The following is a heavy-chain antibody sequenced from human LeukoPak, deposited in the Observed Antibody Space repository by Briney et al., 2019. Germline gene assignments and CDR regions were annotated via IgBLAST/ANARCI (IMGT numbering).Heavy chain of an antibody. D-gene: IGHD4-23*01. Sequence: PGGTLRLSCAASGFTFSNHGMNWVRQAPGKGLEWVSGISPGGDITYYADSVQGWFTISRDNSKNTVYLQMNSLRAEDTAVYYCAKRWTTVVTPDYWGQGTLVTVSS. CDR1: GFTFSNHG. CDR3: AKRWTTVVTPDY. J-gene: IGHJ4*02. V-gene: IGHV3-23*01. CDR2: ISPGGDIT.